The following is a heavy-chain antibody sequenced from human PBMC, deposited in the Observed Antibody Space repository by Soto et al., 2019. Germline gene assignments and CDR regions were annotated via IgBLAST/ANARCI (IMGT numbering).Heavy chain of an antibody. D-gene: IGHD1-26*01. CDR3: ARDLVGATYYYYYGMDV. CDR1: GGYIRSSNW. J-gene: IGHJ6*02. V-gene: IGHV4-4*02. CDR2: IYHSGST. Sequence: SETLSLTCAVSGGYIRSSNWWSWVRQPPGKGLEWIGEIYHSGSTNYNPSLKSRVTISVDKSKNQFSLKLSSVTAADTAVYYCARDLVGATYYYYYGMDVWGQGTTVTVSS.